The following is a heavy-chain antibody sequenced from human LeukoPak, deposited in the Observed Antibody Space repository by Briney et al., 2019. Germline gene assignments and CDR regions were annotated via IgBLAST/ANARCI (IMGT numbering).Heavy chain of an antibody. J-gene: IGHJ6*03. CDR1: GGSISNYY. CDR3: ASMGIAAAGTGYYYYMDV. D-gene: IGHD6-13*01. Sequence: SETLSLTCTVSGGSISNYYWSWIRQPAGKGLEWIGRIYTSGSTNYNPSLKSRVTMSVDTSKNQFSLKLSSVTAADTAVYYCASMGIAAAGTGYYYYMDVWGKGTTVTVSS. CDR2: IYTSGST. V-gene: IGHV4-4*07.